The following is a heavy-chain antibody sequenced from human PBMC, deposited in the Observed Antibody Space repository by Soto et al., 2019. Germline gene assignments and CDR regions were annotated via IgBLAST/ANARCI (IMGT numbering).Heavy chain of an antibody. Sequence: SETLSLTCTVSGGSISSSSYFWGWIRQPPGKGLEWIGSSYYSGSTSYNPSLMGRVSISVDTSKNQFSLRLSSVTAADTAVYYCARHHPDSSSEHYYYGMDVWGQGTTVTVS. D-gene: IGHD6-6*01. CDR1: GGSISSSSYF. J-gene: IGHJ6*02. CDR3: ARHHPDSSSEHYYYGMDV. CDR2: SYYSGST. V-gene: IGHV4-39*01.